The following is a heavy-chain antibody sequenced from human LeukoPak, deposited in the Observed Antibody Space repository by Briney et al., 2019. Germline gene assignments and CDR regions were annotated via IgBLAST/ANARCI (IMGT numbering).Heavy chain of an antibody. Sequence: PSGTLSLTCAVSGGSISSIDWWTWVRQPPGKGLEWIGKIYHSGSTTYNPSLKSRVTISVDKSKNQFSLHLSSVTAADTAVYYCARAQQLYSGAIDYWGQGALVTVSS. CDR1: GGSISSIDW. D-gene: IGHD6-13*01. V-gene: IGHV4-4*02. CDR3: ARAQQLYSGAIDY. J-gene: IGHJ4*02. CDR2: IYHSGST.